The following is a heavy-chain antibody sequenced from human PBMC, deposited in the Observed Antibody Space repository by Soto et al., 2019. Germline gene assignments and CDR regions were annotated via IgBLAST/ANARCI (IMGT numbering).Heavy chain of an antibody. Sequence: QVQLVESGGGVVQPGRSLRLSCAASGFTFSSYGMHWVRQAPGKGLEWVAVISYDGSNKYYADSVKGRFTISRDNSKNTLYLQMNSLRAEDTAVYYCAKDQCGAPGYWGQGTLVTVSS. D-gene: IGHD4-17*01. CDR2: ISYDGSNK. CDR1: GFTFSSYG. V-gene: IGHV3-30*18. J-gene: IGHJ4*02. CDR3: AKDQCGAPGY.